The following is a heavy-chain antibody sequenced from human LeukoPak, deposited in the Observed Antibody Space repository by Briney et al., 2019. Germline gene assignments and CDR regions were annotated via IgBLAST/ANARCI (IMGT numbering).Heavy chain of an antibody. V-gene: IGHV4-38-2*02. D-gene: IGHD3-16*01. CDR2: IYHSGST. Sequence: PSETLSFTCTVSGYSISSGYYWGWIRQPPGKGLEWIGSIYHSGSTYYNPSLKSRVTMSVDTSKNQFSLKLSSVTAADTAVYYCARGGRLRGGIGFDYWGQGTLVTVSS. CDR1: GYSISSGYY. CDR3: ARGGRLRGGIGFDY. J-gene: IGHJ4*02.